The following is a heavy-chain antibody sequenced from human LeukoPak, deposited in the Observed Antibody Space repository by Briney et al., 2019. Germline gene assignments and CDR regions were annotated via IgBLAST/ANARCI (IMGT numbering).Heavy chain of an antibody. D-gene: IGHD3-9*01. CDR1: GYTFTGYY. V-gene: IGHV1-69*06. CDR3: ARLRTDDILTGYYYYGMDV. J-gene: IGHJ6*04. Sequence: GASVKVSCKASGYTFTGYYMHWVRQAPGQGLEWMGGIIPIFGTANYAQKFQGRVTITADKSTSTAYMELSSLRSEDTAVYYCARLRTDDILTGYYYYGMDVWGKGTTVTVSS. CDR2: IIPIFGTA.